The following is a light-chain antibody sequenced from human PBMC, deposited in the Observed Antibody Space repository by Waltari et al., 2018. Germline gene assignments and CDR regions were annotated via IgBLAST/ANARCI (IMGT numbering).Light chain of an antibody. CDR3: MQGTHRPWT. CDR1: QSLVSSDGNTY. CDR2: KVS. V-gene: IGKV2-30*01. J-gene: IGKJ1*01. Sequence: DVVMTQSPLSLPVTLGQPASISCRSSQSLVSSDGNTYFNWFQHRPGQSPRRLLYKVSNRDSGVPDRFSGSGSGTDFTLRITRVEAEDVGVYYCMQGTHRPWTFGQGTKVEIK.